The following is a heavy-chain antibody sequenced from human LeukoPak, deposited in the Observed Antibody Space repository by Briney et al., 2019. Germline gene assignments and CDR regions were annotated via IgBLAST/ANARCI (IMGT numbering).Heavy chain of an antibody. CDR1: GYTFTGYY. D-gene: IGHD6-13*01. J-gene: IGHJ3*02. CDR3: ARASRGQQLTAFDI. Sequence: ASVKVSCKASGYTFTGYYMHWVRQAPGQGLEWMGWINTNTGNPTYAQGFTGRFVFSLDTSVSTAYLQISSLKAEDTAVYYCARASRGQQLTAFDIWGQGTMVTVSS. V-gene: IGHV7-4-1*02. CDR2: INTNTGNP.